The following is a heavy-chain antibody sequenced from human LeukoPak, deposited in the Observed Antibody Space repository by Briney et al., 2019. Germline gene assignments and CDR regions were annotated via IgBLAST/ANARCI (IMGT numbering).Heavy chain of an antibody. Sequence: PGGSLRLSCVASGFTFSDYYMSWVRQAPGKGLEWVSIIYSGGSTYYADSVKGRFTLSRDNSKNTLFLLVNSLRVEDTAVAYCARKSMAASGGAFDYWGQGTLVTVSS. CDR3: ARKSMAASGGAFDY. D-gene: IGHD6-13*01. V-gene: IGHV3-66*01. J-gene: IGHJ4*02. CDR1: GFTFSDYY. CDR2: IYSGGST.